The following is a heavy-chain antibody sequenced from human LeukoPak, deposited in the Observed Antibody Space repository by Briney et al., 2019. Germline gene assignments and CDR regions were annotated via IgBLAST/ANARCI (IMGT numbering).Heavy chain of an antibody. J-gene: IGHJ4*02. CDR2: ISWNSGSI. Sequence: SLRLSCAASGFTFDDYAMHWVRQAPGKGLEWVSGISWNSGSIGYADSVKGRFTISRDNAKNSLYLQMNSLRAEDTALCYCARQKSDSSGYYHFDYWGQGTRVTVSS. D-gene: IGHD3-22*01. V-gene: IGHV3-9*01. CDR3: ARQKSDSSGYYHFDY. CDR1: GFTFDDYA.